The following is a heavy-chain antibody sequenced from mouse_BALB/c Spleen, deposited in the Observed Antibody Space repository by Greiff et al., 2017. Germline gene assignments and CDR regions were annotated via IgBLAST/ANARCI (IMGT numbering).Heavy chain of an antibody. J-gene: IGHJ4*01. CDR2: IDPENGDT. CDR3: NVNDCSYAMDY. V-gene: IGHV14-4*02. Sequence: VQLQQSGAELVRPGASLKLSCTASGFNINDYYMHWVHQRPEQGLEWIGWIDPENGDTEYAPMFQGKATMTADTSANTAYLQLSSLTSEDTAVYYCNVNDCSYAMDYWGQGTSVTVSS. D-gene: IGHD2-4*01. CDR1: GFNINDYY.